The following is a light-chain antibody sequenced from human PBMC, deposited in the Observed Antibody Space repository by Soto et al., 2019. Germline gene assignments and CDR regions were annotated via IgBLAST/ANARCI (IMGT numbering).Light chain of an antibody. V-gene: IGLV1-47*01. CDR2: RNN. J-gene: IGLJ3*02. CDR3: ASWDDSLSGGV. CDR1: NSNIGSHY. Sequence: LTQPPSASGTPGQRVTISCSGSNSNIGSHYVYWFQQLPGAAPKVLLYRNNRRPSGVPDRFSGSKSGTSASLDISGLRSEDEADYYCASWDDSLSGGVFGGGTKVTVL.